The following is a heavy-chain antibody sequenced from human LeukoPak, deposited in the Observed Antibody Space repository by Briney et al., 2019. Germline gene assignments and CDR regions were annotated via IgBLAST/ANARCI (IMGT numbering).Heavy chain of an antibody. V-gene: IGHV1-18*01. D-gene: IGHD5-24*01. CDR2: ISGYNGNT. CDR3: ARDQGDGYNWGTFDI. CDR1: GYTFSSYG. J-gene: IGHJ3*02. Sequence: ASVKVSCKASGYTFSSYGISWVRQAPGQGLEWMGWISGYNGNTNYAQSLQGRVTMTIDTSTSTAYMELRSLRSDDTAMYYCARDQGDGYNWGTFDIWGQGTMVTVSS.